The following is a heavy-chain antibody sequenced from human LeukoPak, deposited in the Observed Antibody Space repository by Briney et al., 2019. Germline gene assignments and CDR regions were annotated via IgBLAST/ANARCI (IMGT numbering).Heavy chain of an antibody. D-gene: IGHD4-17*01. J-gene: IGHJ5*02. Sequence: ASVKVSCKASGYTFTCYYMHWVRQAPGQGLEWMGWINPNSGGTNYAQKFQGRVTMTRDTSISTAYMELSRLRSEDTAVYYCARTVLPYNWFDPWGQGTLVTVSS. CDR1: GYTFTCYY. CDR3: ARTVLPYNWFDP. V-gene: IGHV1-2*02. CDR2: INPNSGGT.